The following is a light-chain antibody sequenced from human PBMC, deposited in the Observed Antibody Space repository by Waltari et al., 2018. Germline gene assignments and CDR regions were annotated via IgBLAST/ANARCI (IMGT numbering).Light chain of an antibody. J-gene: IGLJ3*02. V-gene: IGLV2-23*01. CDR2: EDT. CDR1: SSDVGAYKL. Sequence: QSALTHPASVSGSLGQSITISCPGSSSDVGAYKLVSWYQQHRGKAPKLMISEDTKRPSGVSNRFSGSKSGNTASLTISGLQAEDEADYHCCSYAGDSTWVFGGGTVLTVL. CDR3: CSYAGDSTWV.